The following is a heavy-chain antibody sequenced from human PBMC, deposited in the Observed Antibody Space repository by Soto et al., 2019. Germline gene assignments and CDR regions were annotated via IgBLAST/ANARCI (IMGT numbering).Heavy chain of an antibody. CDR2: ISAYNGNT. V-gene: IGHV1-18*01. CDR3: ARSFSGGWYETEMGFFDY. CDR1: GYTFTSYG. J-gene: IGHJ4*02. D-gene: IGHD6-19*01. Sequence: QVQLVQSGAEVKKPGASVKVSCKASGYTFTSYGISWVRQAPGQGLEWMGWISAYNGNTNYAQKLQGRVTMTTDTSTSTAYMELRSLRCDDTAVYYCARSFSGGWYETEMGFFDYWGQGTLFTVSS.